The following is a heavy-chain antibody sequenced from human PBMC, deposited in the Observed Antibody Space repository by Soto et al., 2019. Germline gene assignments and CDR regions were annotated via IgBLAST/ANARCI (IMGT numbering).Heavy chain of an antibody. CDR3: ARISGYSYGLPPYFDY. CDR2: IYYSGST. CDR1: GGSASRGSYY. J-gene: IGHJ4*02. D-gene: IGHD5-18*01. V-gene: IGHV4-61*01. Sequence: SEDLSLPRTVSGGSASRGSYYLSWIRQPPRKGLEWIGYIYYSGSTNYNPSLKSRVTISVDTSKNQFSLKLSSVTAADTAVYYCARISGYSYGLPPYFDYWGQGTLVTVSS.